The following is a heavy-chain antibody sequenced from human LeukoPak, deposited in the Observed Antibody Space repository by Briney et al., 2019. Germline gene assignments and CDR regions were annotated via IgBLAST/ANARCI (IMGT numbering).Heavy chain of an antibody. CDR3: ARYYDFWSGYYTGWKEGDY. D-gene: IGHD3-3*01. V-gene: IGHV4-39*01. Sequence: WVRQPPGKGLEWIGSIYYSGSTYYNPSLKSRVTISVDTSKNQFSLKLSSVTAADTAVYYCARYYDFWSGYYTGWKEGDYWGQGTLVTVSS. J-gene: IGHJ4*02. CDR2: IYYSGST.